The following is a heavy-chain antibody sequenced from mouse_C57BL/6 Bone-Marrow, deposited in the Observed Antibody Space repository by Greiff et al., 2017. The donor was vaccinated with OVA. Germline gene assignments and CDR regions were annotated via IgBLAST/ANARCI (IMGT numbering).Heavy chain of an antibody. CDR3: ARNGGRPYYYAMDY. J-gene: IGHJ4*01. V-gene: IGHV2-2*01. D-gene: IGHD1-2*01. Sequence: VQLQQSGPGLVQPSQSLSITCTVSGFSLTSYGVHWVRQSPGKGLEWLGVIWSGGSTDYNAAFISRLSISKDNSKSQVFFKMNSLQADDTAIYYCARNGGRPYYYAMDYWGQGTSVTVSS. CDR1: GFSLTSYG. CDR2: IWSGGST.